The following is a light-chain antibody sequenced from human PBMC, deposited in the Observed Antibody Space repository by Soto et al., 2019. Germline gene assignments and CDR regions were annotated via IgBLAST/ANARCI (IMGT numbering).Light chain of an antibody. J-gene: IGLJ1*01. CDR3: CSYTRSDIFV. Sequence: QAAVNKHGEVSRRQGQPLAITCTATSSDVGASNYFSWYQQHPDKAPKVMIYEVTNRPSGVSNSFSGSKSGNTASLTISGLQAEDEADYYCCSYTRSDIFVCGTGTKVTVL. CDR1: SSDVGASNY. CDR2: EVT. V-gene: IGLV2-14*01.